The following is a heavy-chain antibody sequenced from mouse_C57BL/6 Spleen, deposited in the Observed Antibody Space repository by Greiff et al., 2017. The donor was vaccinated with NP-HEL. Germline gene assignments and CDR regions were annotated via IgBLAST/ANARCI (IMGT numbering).Heavy chain of an antibody. CDR2: INYDGSST. V-gene: IGHV5-16*01. J-gene: IGHJ2*01. Sequence: EVHLVESEGGLVQPGSSMKLSCTASGFTFSDYYMAWVRQVPEKGLEWVANINYDGSSTYYLDSLKSRFIISRDNAKNILYLQMSSLKSEDTATYYCAREGYYYGSSFDYWGQGTTLTVSS. CDR1: GFTFSDYY. CDR3: AREGYYYGSSFDY. D-gene: IGHD1-1*01.